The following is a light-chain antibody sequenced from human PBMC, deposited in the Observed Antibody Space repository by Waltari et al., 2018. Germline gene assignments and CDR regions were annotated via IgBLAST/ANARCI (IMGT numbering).Light chain of an antibody. CDR2: EVF. Sequence: QSALTQSASVSGTPGQAITISCSGTTSDVGSSALVSWYQQHPGEAPKLLICEVFKRPPDTSSRFSGAKSGSTASLTISGLQPEDEADYYCFSYAGRGTYVFGSGTKVTVL. V-gene: IGLV2-23*02. J-gene: IGLJ1*01. CDR1: TSDVGSSAL. CDR3: FSYAGRGTYV.